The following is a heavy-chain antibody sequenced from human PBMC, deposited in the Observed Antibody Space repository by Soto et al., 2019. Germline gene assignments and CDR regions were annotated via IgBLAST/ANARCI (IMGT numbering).Heavy chain of an antibody. D-gene: IGHD2-15*01. CDR2: IIPIFGTA. Sequence: QVQLVQSGAEVKKPGSSVKVSCKASGGTFSSYAISWVRQAPGQGLEWMGGIIPIFGTANYAQKFQGRVTITADESTSTAYMELSSLRAEDTAVYYCARSKPYCSGGSCYSDQQGWFDPWGQGTLVTVSS. V-gene: IGHV1-69*01. CDR3: ARSKPYCSGGSCYSDQQGWFDP. J-gene: IGHJ5*02. CDR1: GGTFSSYA.